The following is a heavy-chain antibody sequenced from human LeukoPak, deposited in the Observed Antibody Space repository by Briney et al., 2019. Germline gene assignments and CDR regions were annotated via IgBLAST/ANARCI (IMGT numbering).Heavy chain of an antibody. CDR2: IYYSGST. J-gene: IGHJ4*02. CDR1: GGSISSYY. D-gene: IGHD2/OR15-2a*01. Sequence: SETLSLTCTVSGGSISSYYWSWIRRPPGKGLEWIGYIYYSGSTNYNPSLKSRVTISVDTSKNQFSLKLSSVTAADTAVYYCARSAGFIEYYFDYWGQGTLVTVSS. V-gene: IGHV4-59*01. CDR3: ARSAGFIEYYFDY.